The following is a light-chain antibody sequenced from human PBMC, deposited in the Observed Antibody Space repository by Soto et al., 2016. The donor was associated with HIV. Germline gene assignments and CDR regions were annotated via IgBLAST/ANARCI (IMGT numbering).Light chain of an antibody. V-gene: IGLV3-1*01. CDR2: QDN. J-gene: IGLJ2*01. CDR1: KLGDKY. CDR3: QAWDSSTAI. Sequence: SYELTQPPSVSVSPGQTASITCSGDKLGDKYASWYQQKPGQSPVLVIYQDNKRPSGIPDRFSGSNSGNTATLTISGTQAMDEADYYCQAWDSSTAIFGGGTKLTVL.